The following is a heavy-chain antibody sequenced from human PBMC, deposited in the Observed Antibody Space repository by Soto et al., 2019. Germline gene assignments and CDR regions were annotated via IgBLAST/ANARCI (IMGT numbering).Heavy chain of an antibody. V-gene: IGHV3-74*01. CDR3: ARETNADVSCDS. J-gene: IGHJ4*02. D-gene: IGHD3-10*02. Sequence: EVQLLESGGGLVQPGGSLRLSCAASGFTFSSYLMHWVRQAPEKGLVWVARINSDGSGASYADSVKGRFTISRDNAKNTLYLHMSTLRAEDTALYYCARETNADVSCDSWGQGTLVTVSS. CDR1: GFTFSSYL. CDR2: INSDGSGA.